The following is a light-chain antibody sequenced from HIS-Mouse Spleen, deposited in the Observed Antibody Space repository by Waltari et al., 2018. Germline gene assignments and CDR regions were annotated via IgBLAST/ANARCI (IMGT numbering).Light chain of an antibody. Sequence: QSALTQPASVSGSPGQSIPISCTGTSSDVGGYNYVSWYQQHPGNAPKLMIDEVSNRPSGGSNRFSGSKAGNTASLTISGLQAEDEADYYCSSYTSSSTVFGGGTKLTVL. V-gene: IGLV2-14*01. CDR3: SSYTSSSTV. CDR1: SSDVGGYNY. CDR2: EVS. J-gene: IGLJ2*01.